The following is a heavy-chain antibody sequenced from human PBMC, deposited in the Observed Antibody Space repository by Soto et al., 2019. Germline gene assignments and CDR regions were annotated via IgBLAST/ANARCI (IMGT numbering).Heavy chain of an antibody. J-gene: IGHJ5*02. D-gene: IGHD6-13*01. CDR2: IGSAGDT. Sequence: GGSLRLSCAASGFTFSSYDMHWVRQATGKGLERVSGIGSAGDTYYPGSVKGRFTISRDNAENSLFLQMNSLRAEDTAVYYCARQSRSSSWYNWFDPWGQGTLVTVSS. CDR1: GFTFSSYD. V-gene: IGHV3-13*01. CDR3: ARQSRSSSWYNWFDP.